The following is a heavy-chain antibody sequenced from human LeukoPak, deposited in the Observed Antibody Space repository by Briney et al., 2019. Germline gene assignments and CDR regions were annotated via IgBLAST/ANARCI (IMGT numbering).Heavy chain of an antibody. D-gene: IGHD2-15*01. CDR3: ARDRPRARYFDY. V-gene: IGHV1-69*04. CDR2: IIPILNVP. Sequence: SVKVSCKASGYPFTGYYMHWVRQAPGQGLEWMGRIIPILNVPNYAQKFEGRVTITADKSTNTAYMELSSLKSEDTAVYFCARDRPRARYFDYWGQGTLVTVSS. CDR1: GYPFTGYY. J-gene: IGHJ4*02.